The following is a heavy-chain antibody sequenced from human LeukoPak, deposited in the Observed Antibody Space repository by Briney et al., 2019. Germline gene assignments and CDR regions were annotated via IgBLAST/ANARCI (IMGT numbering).Heavy chain of an antibody. CDR2: IAYTGTA. Sequence: SETLSLTCTVSPGSISTTTYYWGWIRQPPGKGLEWIGTIAYTGTANYNPSLESRITLSRDTSKNQVSLKLSSVTAADTAVYYCAGDRNNRYWFYYWGQGTLVTVSS. J-gene: IGHJ4*02. CDR1: PGSISTTTYY. D-gene: IGHD2-8*02. V-gene: IGHV4-39*07. CDR3: AGDRNNRYWFYY.